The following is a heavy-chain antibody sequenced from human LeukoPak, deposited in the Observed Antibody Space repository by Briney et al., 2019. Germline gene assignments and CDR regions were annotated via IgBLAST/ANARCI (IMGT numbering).Heavy chain of an antibody. CDR1: GYTFTGYY. J-gene: IGHJ4*02. D-gene: IGHD3-10*01. CDR3: ARDFPYGSGRNPFDY. V-gene: IGHV1-2*02. Sequence: APVKVSCKASGYTFTGYYMHWVRQAPGQGLEWMGWINPNSGGTNYAQKFQGRVTMTRDTSISTAYMELSRLRPDDTAVYYCARDFPYGSGRNPFDYWGQGTLVTVSS. CDR2: INPNSGGT.